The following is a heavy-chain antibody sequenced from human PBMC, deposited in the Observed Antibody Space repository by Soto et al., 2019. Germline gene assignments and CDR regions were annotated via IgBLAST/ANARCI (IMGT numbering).Heavy chain of an antibody. CDR1: EFTVSSNS. CDR2: IYSGGIT. V-gene: IGHV3-66*01. Sequence: EVQVVESGGGLVQPGGSLRLSCAASEFTVSSNSMSWVRQAPGKGLEWVSLIYSGGITYYADSVKGRFTISRDNSKNTLYLQMDSLRAEDTAVYYCARRYCSGGTCYLDDAFDIWGQGTMVTVSS. J-gene: IGHJ3*02. CDR3: ARRYCSGGTCYLDDAFDI. D-gene: IGHD2-15*01.